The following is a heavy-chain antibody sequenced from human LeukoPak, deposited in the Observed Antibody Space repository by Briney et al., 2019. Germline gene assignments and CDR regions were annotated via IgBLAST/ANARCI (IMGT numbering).Heavy chain of an antibody. J-gene: IGHJ4*02. CDR3: ATHHGREAAGVRKFGY. CDR1: GGSISRSTYF. CDR2: INDSGST. D-gene: IGHD6-13*01. Sequence: SETLSLTCTVSGGSISRSTYFWGWLRQPPGKGLEWIGEINDSGSTNYNSSLKSRVTLSEDTSKNQFSLKLSSLTDQDSAVLCCATHHGREAAGVRKFGYWGQGTLVTVSS. V-gene: IGHV4-39*01.